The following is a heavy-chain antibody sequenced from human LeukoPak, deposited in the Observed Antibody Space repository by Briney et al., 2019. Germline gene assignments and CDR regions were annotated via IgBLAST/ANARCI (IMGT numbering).Heavy chain of an antibody. CDR2: INSDGSST. J-gene: IGHJ4*02. CDR3: ARGPSGWGSLDS. CDR1: GFTFSSYW. Sequence: GGSLRLSCAASGFTFSSYWMHWVRQAPGKGLVWVSRINSDGSSTNYADPVKGRFTISRDNAKNTLYLQVKSLRAEDTAVYYCARGPSGWGSLDSWGQGTLVTVSS. V-gene: IGHV3-74*01. D-gene: IGHD7-27*01.